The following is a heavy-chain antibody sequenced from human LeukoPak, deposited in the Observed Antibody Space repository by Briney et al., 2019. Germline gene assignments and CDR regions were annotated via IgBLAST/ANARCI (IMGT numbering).Heavy chain of an antibody. CDR2: IIPIFGTA. J-gene: IGHJ6*02. D-gene: IGHD3-3*01. V-gene: IGHV1-69*13. CDR3: ARDNRDFWSGYYGEYYYGMDV. CDR1: GGTFSSYA. Sequence: SVKVSCKASGGTFSSYAISWVRQAPGQGLEWMGGIIPIFGTANYAQKFQGRVTITADESTSTAYMELSSLRSEDTAVYYCARDNRDFWSGYYGEYYYGMDVWGQGTTVTVSS.